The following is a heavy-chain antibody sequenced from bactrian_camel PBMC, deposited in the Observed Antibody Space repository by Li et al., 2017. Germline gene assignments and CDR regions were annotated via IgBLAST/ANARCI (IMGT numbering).Heavy chain of an antibody. J-gene: IGHJ4*01. CDR1: GFTFSSYA. V-gene: IGHV3-2*01. CDR2: IYSDVSKT. D-gene: IGHD6*01. Sequence: QLVESGGGLVQPVGSLRLSCAASGFTFSSYAMTWVRQAPGKGLEWVSTIYSDVSKTVYADSVKGRFTASRDDAKNMVYLQMNSLKSEDTALYYCATYTTWGSWRYWGQGTQVTVS. CDR3: ATYTTWGSWRY.